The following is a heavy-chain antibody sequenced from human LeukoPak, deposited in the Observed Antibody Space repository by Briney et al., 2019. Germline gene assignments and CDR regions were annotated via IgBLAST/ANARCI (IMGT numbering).Heavy chain of an antibody. CDR1: GFIFSSYS. J-gene: IGHJ4*02. CDR3: ARDHTDYDFWSGYPSHVYFDY. D-gene: IGHD3-3*01. CDR2: ISSSSSYI. V-gene: IGHV3-21*01. Sequence: PGGSLRLSCAASGFIFSSYSMNWVRQAPGKGLEWVSSISSSSSYIYYADSVKGRFTISRDNAKNSLYLQMNSLRAEDTAVYYCARDHTDYDFWSGYPSHVYFDYGGQGTLVTVSS.